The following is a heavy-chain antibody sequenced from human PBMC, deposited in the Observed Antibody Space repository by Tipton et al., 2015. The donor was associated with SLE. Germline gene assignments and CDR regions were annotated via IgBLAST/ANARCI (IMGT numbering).Heavy chain of an antibody. CDR2: ISSNGART. CDR1: GFTFSSFA. J-gene: IGHJ4*02. Sequence: SLRLSCAASGFTFSSFAMQWVRQAPGKGLEYVSGISSNGARTYYADSVRGRFTISRDNSKNTLDLQMGSLRGEDMAVYYCARARLDYGGTNDYWGQGTLVTVSS. CDR3: ARARLDYGGTNDY. D-gene: IGHD4-23*01. V-gene: IGHV3-64*02.